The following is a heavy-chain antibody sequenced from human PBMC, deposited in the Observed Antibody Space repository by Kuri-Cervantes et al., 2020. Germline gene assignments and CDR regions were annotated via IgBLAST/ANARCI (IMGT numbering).Heavy chain of an antibody. Sequence: GGSLRLSCAASGFTFSSYGMHWVRQAPGKGLEWVAVIWYDGSNKYYADSVKGRFTISRDNSKNTLYLQMNSLRAEDTAVYYCARDRSRWLASFDYWGQGTLVTVSS. CDR1: GFTFSSYG. CDR3: ARDRSRWLASFDY. V-gene: IGHV3-33*01. J-gene: IGHJ4*02. D-gene: IGHD6-19*01. CDR2: IWYDGSNK.